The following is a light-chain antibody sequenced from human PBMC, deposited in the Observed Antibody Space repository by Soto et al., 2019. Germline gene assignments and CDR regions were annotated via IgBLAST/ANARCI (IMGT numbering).Light chain of an antibody. J-gene: IGKJ1*01. CDR1: QSISKW. CDR2: DAS. CDR3: QHPET. Sequence: DIQMTQSPSTLSASIGDRVTITCRASQSISKWLAWHQQKPGKAPNLLIYDASSLQSGVPSRFSGSGSGTKFTLTIASLQPDDFATYYCQHPETFGQGTKVDIK. V-gene: IGKV1-5*01.